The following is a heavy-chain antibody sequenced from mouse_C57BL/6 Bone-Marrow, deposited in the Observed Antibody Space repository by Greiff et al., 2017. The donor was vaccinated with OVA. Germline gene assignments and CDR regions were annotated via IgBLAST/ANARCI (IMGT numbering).Heavy chain of an antibody. J-gene: IGHJ3*01. CDR2: INPRSGNT. CDR3: ARDDYWFAY. CDR1: GYTFTSYG. Sequence: VKLQQSGAELARPGASVKLSCKASGYTFTSYGISWVKQRTGQGLEWIGEINPRSGNTYYNEKFKGKATLTADKSSSTAYMELRSLTSEDSAVYFCARDDYWFAYWGQGTLVTVSA. V-gene: IGHV1-81*01. D-gene: IGHD2-4*01.